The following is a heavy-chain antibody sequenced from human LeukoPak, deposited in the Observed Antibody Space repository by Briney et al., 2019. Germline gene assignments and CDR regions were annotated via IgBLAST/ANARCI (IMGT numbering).Heavy chain of an antibody. Sequence: GGSLILSCAASGFTFSSYSMNWVRQAPGKGLEWVSSISSSSSYIYYADSVKGRFTISRDNAKNSLYLQMNSLRAEDTAVYYCARAGGYYTFFFDYWGQGTLVTVSS. D-gene: IGHD3-3*01. CDR3: ARAGGYYTFFFDY. J-gene: IGHJ4*02. CDR2: ISSSSSYI. CDR1: GFTFSSYS. V-gene: IGHV3-21*01.